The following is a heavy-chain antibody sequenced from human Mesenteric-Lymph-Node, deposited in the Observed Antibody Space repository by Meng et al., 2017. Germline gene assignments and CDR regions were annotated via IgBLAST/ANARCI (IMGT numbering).Heavy chain of an antibody. D-gene: IGHD1-26*01. V-gene: IGHV3-21*01. J-gene: IGHJ4*02. CDR2: ISSNSYYI. CDR1: RFTFSSYS. CDR3: AEGSGSYAVAY. Sequence: EVQLVESGGGLGKPGGSLRLSCAASRFTFSSYSMNWVRQAPGKGLEWVSYISSNSYYISYADSVKGRFTISRDNAKNSVYLQMNSLRAEDTAVYYCAEGSGSYAVAYWGQGTLVTVSS.